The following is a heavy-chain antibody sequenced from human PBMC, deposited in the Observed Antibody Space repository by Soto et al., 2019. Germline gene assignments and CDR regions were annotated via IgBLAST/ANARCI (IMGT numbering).Heavy chain of an antibody. CDR1: GFTFSSYG. Sequence: QVQLVESGGGVVQPGRSLRLSCAASGFTFSSYGMHWVRQAPGKGLEWVAVISYDGSNKYYADSVKGRFTISRDNSKNXXYLQMNSLRAEDTAVYYCAKDHVRWAAMIVVGVDYWGQGTLVTVSS. CDR2: ISYDGSNK. CDR3: AKDHVRWAAMIVVGVDY. J-gene: IGHJ4*02. V-gene: IGHV3-30*18. D-gene: IGHD3-22*01.